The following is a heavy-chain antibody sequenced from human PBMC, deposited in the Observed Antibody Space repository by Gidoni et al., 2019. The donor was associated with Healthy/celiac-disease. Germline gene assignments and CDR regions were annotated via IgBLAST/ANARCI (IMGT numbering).Heavy chain of an antibody. V-gene: IGHV1-18*01. CDR3: ARDDCSSTSCYLVDYYYGMDV. J-gene: IGHJ6*02. CDR1: GYTFTSYG. Sequence: QVQLVQSGAEVKKPGASVKVSCKASGYTFTSYGLSWVRQDPGQGLEWMGWISAYNGNTNYAQKLQGRVNMTTETSTSTAYMELRSLRSDDTAVYYCARDDCSSTSCYLVDYYYGMDVWGQGTTVTVSS. CDR2: ISAYNGNT. D-gene: IGHD2-2*01.